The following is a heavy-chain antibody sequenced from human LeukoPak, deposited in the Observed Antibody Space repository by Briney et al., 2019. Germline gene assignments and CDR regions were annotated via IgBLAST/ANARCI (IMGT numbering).Heavy chain of an antibody. J-gene: IGHJ5*02. Sequence: GASVKVSCKASGYTFTTYDITWVRQATGQGLEGMGWMNPNSGNTAYAQKFQGRVTITRNTSISTAYMELSSLRSEDTAVYYCARGRRDKSSGGLLWFGESPARKVNWFDPWGQGTLVTVSS. V-gene: IGHV1-8*03. CDR2: MNPNSGNT. CDR1: GYTFTTYD. CDR3: ARGRRDKSSGGLLWFGESPARKVNWFDP. D-gene: IGHD3-10*01.